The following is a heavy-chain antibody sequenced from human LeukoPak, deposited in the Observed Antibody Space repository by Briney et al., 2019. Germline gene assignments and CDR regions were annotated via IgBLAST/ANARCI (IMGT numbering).Heavy chain of an antibody. Sequence: EASVKVSCKASGYTFTSYYMHWVRQAPGQGLEWMGIINPSGGSTSYAQKFQGRVTMTRDTSTSTVYMELSSLRSEDTAVYYCASSGVESYYYGSGSWDYWGQGTLVTASS. CDR3: ASSGVESYYYGSGSWDY. J-gene: IGHJ4*02. CDR1: GYTFTSYY. CDR2: INPSGGST. D-gene: IGHD3-10*01. V-gene: IGHV1-46*01.